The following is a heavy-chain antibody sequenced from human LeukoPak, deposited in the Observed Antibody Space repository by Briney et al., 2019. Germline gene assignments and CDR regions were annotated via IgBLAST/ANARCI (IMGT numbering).Heavy chain of an antibody. CDR1: GGSVSSGSYY. J-gene: IGHJ3*02. D-gene: IGHD3-22*01. Sequence: SETLSLTCTVSGGSVSSGSYYWSWIRQPPGKGLEWIGYMYYSGSTSYNPSLKSRVTIPVDTSKNQFSLKLSSVAAADTAVYYCARDFYYDSSGYYDALDIWGQGTMVTVSS. V-gene: IGHV4-61*01. CDR3: ARDFYYDSSGYYDALDI. CDR2: MYYSGST.